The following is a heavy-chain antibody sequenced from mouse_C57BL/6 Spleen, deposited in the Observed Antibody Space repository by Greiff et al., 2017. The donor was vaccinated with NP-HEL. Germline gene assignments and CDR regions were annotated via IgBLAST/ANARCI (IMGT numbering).Heavy chain of an antibody. V-gene: IGHV7-3*01. CDR2: IRNKANGYTT. CDR3: ARLRRDWYFDV. Sequence: EVKLMESGGGLVQPGGSLSLSCAASGFTFTDYYMSWVRQPPGKALEWLGFIRNKANGYTTEYSASVKGRFTISRDNSQSILYLQMNALRAEDSATYYCARLRRDWYFDVWGTGTTVTVSS. CDR1: GFTFTDYY. J-gene: IGHJ1*03. D-gene: IGHD2-12*01.